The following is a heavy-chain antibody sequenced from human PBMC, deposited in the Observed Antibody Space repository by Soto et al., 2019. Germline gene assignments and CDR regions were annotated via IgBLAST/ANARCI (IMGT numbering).Heavy chain of an antibody. J-gene: IGHJ4*02. Sequence: LGESLKISCKGSGYIFTNYWIGWVRQMPGKGLEWMGIIYPDDSDTRYSPSFQGHVTISADKSITTAYLQWSSLKASDTAIYYCARHGTGYGDYWGQGTLVTVSS. CDR3: ARHGTGYGDY. CDR2: IYPDDSDT. CDR1: GYIFTNYW. V-gene: IGHV5-51*01. D-gene: IGHD5-12*01.